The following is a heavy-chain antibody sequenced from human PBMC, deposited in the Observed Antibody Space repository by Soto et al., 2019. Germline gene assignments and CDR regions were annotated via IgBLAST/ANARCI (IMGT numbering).Heavy chain of an antibody. CDR1: GFTFSIYA. J-gene: IGHJ4*02. D-gene: IGHD3-22*01. Sequence: PGGSLRLSCAASGFTFSIYAMSWVRQAPGKGLEWVSAISGSGGSTYYADSVKGRFTISRDNSKNTLYLQMNSLRAEDTAVYYCAKGRDYYDRSGYYLFDYWGQGTLVTVSS. V-gene: IGHV3-23*01. CDR3: AKGRDYYDRSGYYLFDY. CDR2: ISGSGGST.